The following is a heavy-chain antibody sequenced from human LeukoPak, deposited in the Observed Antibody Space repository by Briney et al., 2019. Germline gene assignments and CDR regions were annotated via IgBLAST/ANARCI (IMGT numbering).Heavy chain of an antibody. J-gene: IGHJ4*02. Sequence: SETLSLTCTVSAGSIRGHYWSWIRQPPGKGLEWIAYIYYSGSTNYNPSLKSQVTISADTSKNQFSLKLSSVTAADTAVYYCARGLAVSGYYYDYYFDYWGQGTLVTVSS. V-gene: IGHV4-59*11. CDR2: IYYSGST. D-gene: IGHD3-22*01. CDR3: ARGLAVSGYYYDYYFDY. CDR1: AGSIRGHY.